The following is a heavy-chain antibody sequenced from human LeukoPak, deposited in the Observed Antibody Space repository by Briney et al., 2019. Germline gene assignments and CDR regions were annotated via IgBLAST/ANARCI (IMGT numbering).Heavy chain of an antibody. CDR3: ARRGTDLYGSGSFFY. J-gene: IGHJ4*02. CDR2: IDPSDSYT. Sequence: GESLSISCKGSGYSFTSYWISWVRQMPGKGLEWMGRIDPSDSYTNYSPSFQGHVTISADKSISTAYLQWSSLKASDTAMYYCARRGTDLYGSGSFFYWGQGTLVTVSS. D-gene: IGHD3-10*01. CDR1: GYSFTSYW. V-gene: IGHV5-10-1*01.